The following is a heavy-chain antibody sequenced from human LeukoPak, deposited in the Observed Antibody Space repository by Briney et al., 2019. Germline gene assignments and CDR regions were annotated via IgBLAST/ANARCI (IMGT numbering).Heavy chain of an antibody. V-gene: IGHV3-11*01. Sequence: GKSLRLSCAASGFTFSDYYMSWIRQAPGKGLEWVSYLSSSGTTIYYADSVKGRFTISRDIAKNSLYLQMNSLRAEDTAVYYCARERSSGYYYVDYWGQGTLVTVSS. D-gene: IGHD3-22*01. CDR3: ARERSSGYYYVDY. CDR1: GFTFSDYY. CDR2: LSSSGTTI. J-gene: IGHJ4*02.